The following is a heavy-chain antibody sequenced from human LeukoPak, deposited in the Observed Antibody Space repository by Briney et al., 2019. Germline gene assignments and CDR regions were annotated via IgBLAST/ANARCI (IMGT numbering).Heavy chain of an antibody. CDR1: GYTFSDYY. CDR3: ATALYYYDSSGYYYDY. V-gene: IGHV1-2*02. J-gene: IGHJ4*02. CDR2: INPNSGAT. Sequence: ASVKVSCKASGYTFSDYYMQWVRQAPGQGLEWMGWINPNSGATSYAQKFQGRVTMTRDTSISTAYMELSSLRSDDTAVYYCATALYYYDSSGYYYDYWGQGTLVTVSS. D-gene: IGHD3-22*01.